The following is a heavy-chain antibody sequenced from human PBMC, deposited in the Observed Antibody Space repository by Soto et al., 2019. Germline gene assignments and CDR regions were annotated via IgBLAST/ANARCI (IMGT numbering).Heavy chain of an antibody. D-gene: IGHD3-9*01. J-gene: IGHJ4*02. CDR2: INAGNGNT. V-gene: IGHV1-3*01. CDR1: GYTFTSYA. CDR3: ARESYDILTGYPPCFDY. Sequence: GASVKVSCKASGYTFTSYAMHWVRQAPGQRLEWMGWINAGNGNTKYSQKFQGRVTITRDTSASTAYMELSSLRSEDTAVYYCARESYDILTGYPPCFDYWGQGTLVTVSS.